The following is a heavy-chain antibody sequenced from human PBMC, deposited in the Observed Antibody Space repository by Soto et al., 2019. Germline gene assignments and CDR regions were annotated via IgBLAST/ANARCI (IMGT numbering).Heavy chain of an antibody. Sequence: GASVKVSCKASGYTFTSYAMHWVRQAPGQRLEWMGWINAANGNTKYSQKFQGRVTITRDTSASATYMELSSLRSEDTAVYYCARDCYDYWGQGTLVTVSS. V-gene: IGHV1-3*01. CDR2: INAANGNT. CDR3: ARDCYDY. J-gene: IGHJ4*02. CDR1: GYTFTSYA.